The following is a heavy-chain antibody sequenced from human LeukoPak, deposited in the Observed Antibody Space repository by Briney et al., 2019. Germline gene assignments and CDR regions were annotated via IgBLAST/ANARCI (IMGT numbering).Heavy chain of an antibody. J-gene: IGHJ4*02. CDR3: ARGRPDY. V-gene: IGHV1-8*02. Sequence: ASVKVSCRASGYTFTNVDINWVRQASGQGLEWMGWMNPNSGNTGYAQKFQGRVTMTRNTSISTAYMELSSLRSEDTAVYYCARGRPDYWGQGTLVTVSS. CDR2: MNPNSGNT. CDR1: GYTFTNVD.